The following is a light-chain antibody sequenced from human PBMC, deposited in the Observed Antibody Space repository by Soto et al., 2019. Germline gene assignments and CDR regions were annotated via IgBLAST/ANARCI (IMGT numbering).Light chain of an antibody. V-gene: IGKV3-15*01. CDR3: QQYYNQCT. J-gene: IGKJ1*01. CDR2: DAS. Sequence: EIVMTQSPATPSVSPGETATLSCRASQSVGSNLAWYQQKPGQAPRLLMYDASTRATGIPARFSGSGSGTECTLTITSLQSEDFVVYYCQQYYNQCTFGQGTKVDIK. CDR1: QSVGSN.